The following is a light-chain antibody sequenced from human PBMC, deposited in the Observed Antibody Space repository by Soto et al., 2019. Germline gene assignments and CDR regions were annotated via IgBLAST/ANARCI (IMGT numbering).Light chain of an antibody. J-gene: IGLJ1*01. V-gene: IGLV2-14*01. CDR1: SSDVGIYNY. CDR2: EVT. CDR3: NSYAVSNTFV. Sequence: QSVLTQPASVSGSPGQSIAISCTGSSSDVGIYNYVSWYQQHPGKVPKLIIYEVTNRPSGVSNRFSGSKSGNTASLTVSGLQTEDEADYYCNSYAVSNTFVFGTGTKVTVL.